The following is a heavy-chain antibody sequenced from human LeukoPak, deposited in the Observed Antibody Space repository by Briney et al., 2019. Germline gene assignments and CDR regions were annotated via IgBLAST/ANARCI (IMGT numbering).Heavy chain of an antibody. D-gene: IGHD2-2*01. Sequence: GASAKVSCKASGYTFTSYYMHWVRQAPGQGLEWMGIINPSGGSTSYAQKFQGRVTMTRDTSTSTVYMELSSLRSEDTAVYYCARERFCSSTSCYGHYFDYWGQGTLVTVSS. CDR1: GYTFTSYY. J-gene: IGHJ4*02. CDR2: INPSGGST. V-gene: IGHV1-46*01. CDR3: ARERFCSSTSCYGHYFDY.